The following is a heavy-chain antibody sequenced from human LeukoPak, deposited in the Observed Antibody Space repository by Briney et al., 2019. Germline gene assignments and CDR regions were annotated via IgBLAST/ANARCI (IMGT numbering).Heavy chain of an antibody. D-gene: IGHD2-21*02. CDR2: MSWNSGTI. V-gene: IGHV3-9*01. Sequence: GRSLRLSCVAPGFTFDDYAMNWVRQAPGKGLEWVSGMSWNSGTIDYADSVKGRFTISRDNAKNSLYLQMSSLRPEDTAFYYCARGVTMSRGYFDLWGRGTLVTVSS. CDR1: GFTFDDYA. CDR3: ARGVTMSRGYFDL. J-gene: IGHJ2*01.